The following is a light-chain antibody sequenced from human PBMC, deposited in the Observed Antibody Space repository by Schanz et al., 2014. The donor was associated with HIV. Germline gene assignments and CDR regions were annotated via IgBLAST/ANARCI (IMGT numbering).Light chain of an antibody. CDR3: CSYAGSSTPYV. CDR1: SSDVGGYNL. V-gene: IGLV2-23*01. Sequence: QSALTQPASVSGSPGQSITISCTGTSSDVGGYNLVSWYQQHPGKAPKLMMYEGSKRPSGVSNRFSGSKSGNTASLTISGLQAEDEADYYCCSYAGSSTPYVFGAGTKLTVL. J-gene: IGLJ1*01. CDR2: EGS.